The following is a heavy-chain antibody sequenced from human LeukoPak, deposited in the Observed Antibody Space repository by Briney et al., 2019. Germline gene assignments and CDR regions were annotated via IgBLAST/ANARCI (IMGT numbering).Heavy chain of an antibody. CDR3: AKVHDSSGYSYYGMDV. J-gene: IGHJ6*02. CDR1: GFTFSSYA. Sequence: GGSLRLSCAASGFTFSSYAMHWVRQAPGKGLEWVSAIGGSGGSTYYADSVKGRFTISRDNSKNTLYLQMNSLRAEDTAVYYCAKVHDSSGYSYYGMDVWGQGTTVTVSS. D-gene: IGHD3-22*01. V-gene: IGHV3-23*01. CDR2: IGGSGGST.